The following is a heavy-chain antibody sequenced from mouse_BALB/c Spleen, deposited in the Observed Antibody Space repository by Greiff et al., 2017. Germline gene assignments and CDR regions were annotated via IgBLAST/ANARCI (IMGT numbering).Heavy chain of an antibody. D-gene: IGHD2-2*01. CDR3: ASTIYYGYDAGYAMDY. Sequence: EVMLVESGGGLVKPGGSLKLSCAASGFTFSDYYMYWVRQTPEKRLEWVATISDGGSYTYYPDSVKGRFTISRDNAKNNLYLQMSSLKSEDTAMYYWASTIYYGYDAGYAMDYWGQGTSVTVSS. CDR1: GFTFSDYY. V-gene: IGHV5-4*02. CDR2: ISDGGSYT. J-gene: IGHJ4*01.